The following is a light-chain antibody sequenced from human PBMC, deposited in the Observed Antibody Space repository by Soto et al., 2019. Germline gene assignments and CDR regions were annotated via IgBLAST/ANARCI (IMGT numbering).Light chain of an antibody. V-gene: IGKV3-15*01. Sequence: EIVMTQSPATLSVSPGESATLSCRAGQSISTNLAWYQQKPGQAPRLLIYGASTRATGVPARFSGSGSGTEFTLTIRSLQSEDFAVYYCQQYNNWPITFGQGTRLEIK. CDR1: QSISTN. CDR2: GAS. CDR3: QQYNNWPIT. J-gene: IGKJ5*01.